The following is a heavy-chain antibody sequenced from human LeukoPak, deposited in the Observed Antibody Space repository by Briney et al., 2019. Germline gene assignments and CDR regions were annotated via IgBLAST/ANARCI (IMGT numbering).Heavy chain of an antibody. V-gene: IGHV3-30*02. Sequence: GGSLTLSCAASGFTFDCCGMHWVRQAPGKGLEWVAFIRNVGNDKYYADSVKGRFFISRDNSKNTLSLQMNSLRVEDTAVYYCAKGVSWLPGAFDIWDQGTMVTVSS. J-gene: IGHJ3*02. D-gene: IGHD6-13*01. CDR3: AKGVSWLPGAFDI. CDR2: IRNVGNDK. CDR1: GFTFDCCG.